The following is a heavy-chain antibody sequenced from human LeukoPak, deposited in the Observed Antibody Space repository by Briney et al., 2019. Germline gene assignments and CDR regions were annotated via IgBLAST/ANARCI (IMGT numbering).Heavy chain of an antibody. V-gene: IGHV4-30-4*08. J-gene: IGHJ3*02. D-gene: IGHD5-18*01. CDR1: GGSISSGDYY. CDR3: ARPGVGSGRYGAFDI. CDR2: IYYSGST. Sequence: SETLSLTCTVSGGSISSGDYYWSWIRQPPGKGLEWIGYIYYSGSTYYNPSLKSRVTISVDTSKNQFSLKLSSVTAADTAVYYCARPGVGSGRYGAFDIWGQGTMVTVSS.